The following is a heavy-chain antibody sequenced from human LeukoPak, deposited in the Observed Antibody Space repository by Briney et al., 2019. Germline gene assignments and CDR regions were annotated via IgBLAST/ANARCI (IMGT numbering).Heavy chain of an antibody. D-gene: IGHD5-24*01. CDR2: ISGSGSGGST. CDR1: GFPLSRSA. V-gene: IGHV3-23*01. Sequence: PGGSLRLSCAASGFPLSRSAMSWVRQAPGKGPEWVSNISGSGSGGSTYYADSVKGRFTISRDNSKNTLYLQMNSLRAEDTAVYYCAKSGYNRFDYWGQGTLVTVSS. J-gene: IGHJ4*02. CDR3: AKSGYNRFDY.